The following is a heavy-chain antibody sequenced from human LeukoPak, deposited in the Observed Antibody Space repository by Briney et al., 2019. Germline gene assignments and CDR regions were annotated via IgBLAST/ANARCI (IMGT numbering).Heavy chain of an antibody. CDR3: ARCCLNYGSADDY. Sequence: GSLRLSCAASGSTFSSYNMNWVRQAPGKGLEGVSSISGSSNYIFYADSVRGRFTISRDNAKNSLYLQMNSLRAEDTAVYYCARCCLNYGSADDYWGQGTLVTVSS. D-gene: IGHD3-10*01. CDR1: GSTFSSYN. CDR2: ISGSSNYI. V-gene: IGHV3-21*01. J-gene: IGHJ4*02.